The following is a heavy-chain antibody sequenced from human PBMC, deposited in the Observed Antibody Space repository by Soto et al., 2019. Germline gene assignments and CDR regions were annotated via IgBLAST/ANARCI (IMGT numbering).Heavy chain of an antibody. CDR3: ARVGGGLASIGDYGMDV. Sequence: ASVKVSCKASGYTFIGYYIHWVRQAPGQGLEWMGWSNPNSGGTNYAQRFQGWVTMTRDRSISTAYMELSRLKSDETAVYYCARVGGGLASIGDYGMDVWGQGTTVTLFS. J-gene: IGHJ6*02. CDR1: GYTFIGYY. CDR2: SNPNSGGT. V-gene: IGHV1-2*04. D-gene: IGHD6-25*01.